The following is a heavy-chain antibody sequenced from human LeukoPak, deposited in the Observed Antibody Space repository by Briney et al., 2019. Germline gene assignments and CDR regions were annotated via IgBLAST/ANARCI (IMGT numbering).Heavy chain of an antibody. Sequence: ASVKVSCKASGYTFTSYGISWVRQAPGQGLEWMGWISAYNGNTNYAQKLQGRVTMTTDTSTSTAYMELRSLRSDDTAVYYCARVRDYDFWSGPKSVDTWGQGTLVTVSS. CDR2: ISAYNGNT. V-gene: IGHV1-18*01. D-gene: IGHD3-3*01. CDR1: GYTFTSYG. J-gene: IGHJ5*02. CDR3: ARVRDYDFWSGPKSVDT.